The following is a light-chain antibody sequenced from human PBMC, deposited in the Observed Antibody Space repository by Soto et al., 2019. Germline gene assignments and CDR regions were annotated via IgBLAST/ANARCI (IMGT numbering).Light chain of an antibody. CDR2: EVS. CDR1: SSDVGSYNR. J-gene: IGLJ1*01. Sequence: QSALTQPPSVSGSPGQSVTISCTGTSSDVGSYNRVSWYQQPPGTAPKLMIYEVSNRPSEVPDRFSGSKSGNTASLTISGLQAADEADYYCSSYTSTSTYVFGPGTKLTVL. CDR3: SSYTSTSTYV. V-gene: IGLV2-18*02.